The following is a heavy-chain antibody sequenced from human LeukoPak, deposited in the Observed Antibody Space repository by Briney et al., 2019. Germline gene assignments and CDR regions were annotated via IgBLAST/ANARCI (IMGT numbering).Heavy chain of an antibody. D-gene: IGHD2-2*01. J-gene: IGHJ4*02. CDR1: GFTFSSYW. Sequence: GGSLRLSCAASGFTFSSYWMSWVRQAPGKGLEWVANIKQDGSEKYYVDSVKGRFTISRDNAKNSLYLQMNSLRAEDTAVYYCARDGVVQLLCDYFDYWGQGTLVTVSS. CDR3: ARDGVVQLLCDYFDY. CDR2: IKQDGSEK. V-gene: IGHV3-7*01.